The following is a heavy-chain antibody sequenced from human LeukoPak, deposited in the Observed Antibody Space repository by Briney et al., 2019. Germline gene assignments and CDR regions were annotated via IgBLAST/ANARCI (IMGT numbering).Heavy chain of an antibody. CDR3: ARVPHCSSTSCYEVGATTHPDY. Sequence: GGSLRLSCAASGFTFSSYAMHWVRHAPGKGLEWVAVLSYDRSNKYYADSVTGRFTISRDNSQNPPYLQMNSLRAEDTAVYYCARVPHCSSTSCYEVGATTHPDYWGQGTLVTVSS. J-gene: IGHJ4*02. V-gene: IGHV3-30-3*01. CDR2: LSYDRSNK. CDR1: GFTFSSYA. D-gene: IGHD2-2*01.